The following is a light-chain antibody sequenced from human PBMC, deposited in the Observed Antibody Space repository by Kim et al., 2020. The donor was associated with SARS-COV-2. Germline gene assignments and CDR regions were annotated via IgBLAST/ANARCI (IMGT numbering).Light chain of an antibody. J-gene: IGKJ3*01. Sequence: DIQMTQSPSSLSASVGDRVTITCQASQDIRNYLNWYQHKPGKAPKLLLYGASNLETGVPSRFSGSGSGKHFTFTISSLHPEDIATYYCQQCHTVPITFGPGTKVDIK. CDR2: GAS. CDR1: QDIRNY. CDR3: QQCHTVPIT. V-gene: IGKV1-33*01.